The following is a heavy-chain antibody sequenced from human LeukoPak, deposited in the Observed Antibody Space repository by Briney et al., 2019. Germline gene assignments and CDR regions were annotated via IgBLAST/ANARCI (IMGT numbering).Heavy chain of an antibody. Sequence: PSETLSLTCTVSGGSISSYYWSWIRQPAGKGLEWIGRIYTSGSTNYNPSLKSRVTMSVDTSKNQFSLKLSSVTAADTAVYCCARAQGFGESSNWFDPWGQGTLVTVSS. D-gene: IGHD3-10*01. V-gene: IGHV4-4*07. CDR1: GGSISSYY. CDR2: IYTSGST. CDR3: ARAQGFGESSNWFDP. J-gene: IGHJ5*02.